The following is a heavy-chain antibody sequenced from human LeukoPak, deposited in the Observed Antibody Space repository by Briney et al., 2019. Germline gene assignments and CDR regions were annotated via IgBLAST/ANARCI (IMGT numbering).Heavy chain of an antibody. CDR3: ARVPLWQQLGPLVD. D-gene: IGHD6-13*01. Sequence: GRSLRLSCAASGSTFSSYAMHWVRQAPGKGLEWVAVISYDGSNKYYADSVKGRFTISRDNSKNTLYLQMNSLRAEDTAVYYCARVPLWQQLGPLVDWGQGTLVTVSS. J-gene: IGHJ4*02. V-gene: IGHV3-30*04. CDR2: ISYDGSNK. CDR1: GSTFSSYA.